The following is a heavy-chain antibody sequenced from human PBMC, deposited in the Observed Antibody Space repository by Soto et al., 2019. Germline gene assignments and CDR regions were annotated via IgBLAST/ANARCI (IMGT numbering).Heavy chain of an antibody. V-gene: IGHV2-70*01. CDR1: GFSLSTSGMC. CDR3: ARGASGWEESYNWFDP. J-gene: IGHJ5*02. Sequence: SGPTLVNPTQTLTLTCTFSGFSLSTSGMCVSWIRQPPGKALEWLALIDWDDDKYYSTSLKTRLTISKDTSKNQVVLTMTNMDPVDTATYYCARGASGWEESYNWFDPWGQGTLVTVSS. D-gene: IGHD6-19*01. CDR2: IDWDDDK.